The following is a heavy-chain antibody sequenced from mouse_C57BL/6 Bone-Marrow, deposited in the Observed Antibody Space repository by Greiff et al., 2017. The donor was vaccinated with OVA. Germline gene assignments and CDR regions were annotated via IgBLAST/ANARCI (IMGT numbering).Heavy chain of an antibody. CDR3: AVITTVVVPYFDV. CDR1: GYTFTSYW. J-gene: IGHJ1*03. Sequence: VKLQQPGAELVRPGSSVKLSCKASGYTFTSYWMHWVKQRPIQGLEWIGNIDPSDSETHYNQKFKDKATLTVDKSSSTAYITLSSLTSEDSSVYYCAVITTVVVPYFDVWGTGSTVTVSS. D-gene: IGHD1-1*01. V-gene: IGHV1-52*01. CDR2: IDPSDSET.